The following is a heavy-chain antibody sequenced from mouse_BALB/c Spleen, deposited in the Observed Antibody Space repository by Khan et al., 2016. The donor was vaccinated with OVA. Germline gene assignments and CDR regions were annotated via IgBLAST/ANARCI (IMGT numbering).Heavy chain of an antibody. D-gene: IGHD2-2*01. CDR1: GYSFTSYY. CDR3: TRHGYVAWFTY. J-gene: IGHJ3*01. CDR2: IDPFSGGT. Sequence: LQESGPELMKPGASVKISCKASGYSFTSYYIHWVMQSHGTSLEWIGYIDPFSGGTTYNQKFKGKATLTVDKSSSTAYIQLSNLTSEDSAVYYCTRHGYVAWFTYWGQGTLVTVSA. V-gene: IGHV1S135*01.